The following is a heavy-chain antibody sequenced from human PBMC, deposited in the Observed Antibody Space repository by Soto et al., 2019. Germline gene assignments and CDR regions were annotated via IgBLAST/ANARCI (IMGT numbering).Heavy chain of an antibody. CDR1: DGSISSGFYY. V-gene: IGHV4-31*03. D-gene: IGHD6-13*01. J-gene: IGHJ4*02. Sequence: SQTLSVTCTVADGSISSGFYYWSWNSKHPGKGLEWIGYIYYSGSTYYNPSLKSRVTISVDTSKNQFSLKLSSVTAADTAVYYCARALQYSSSWYSTGVHPPLHYFDYWGQGTLVTVSS. CDR3: ARALQYSSSWYSTGVHPPLHYFDY. CDR2: IYYSGST.